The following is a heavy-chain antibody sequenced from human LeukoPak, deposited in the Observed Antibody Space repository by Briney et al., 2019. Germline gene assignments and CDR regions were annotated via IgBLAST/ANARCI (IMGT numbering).Heavy chain of an antibody. Sequence: SVKVSCKASGGTFGSYAISWVRQAPGQGLEWMGGIIPIFGTANYAQKFQGRVTITADKSTSTAYMELSSLRSEDTAVYYCAREGAAMVILDYWGQGTLVTVSS. CDR1: GGTFGSYA. CDR2: IIPIFGTA. D-gene: IGHD5-18*01. J-gene: IGHJ4*02. V-gene: IGHV1-69*06. CDR3: AREGAAMVILDY.